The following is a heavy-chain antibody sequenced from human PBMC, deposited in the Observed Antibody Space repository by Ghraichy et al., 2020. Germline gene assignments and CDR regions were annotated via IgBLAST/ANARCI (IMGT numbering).Heavy chain of an antibody. J-gene: IGHJ4*02. D-gene: IGHD1-1*01. CDR1: GFTLNLYT. V-gene: IGHV3-23*01. CDR2: IVAGGGDT. CDR3: AKDRTNVPLEH. Sequence: GGSLRLSCAASGFTLNLYTMHWVRQAPGKGLEWVTSIVAGGGDTKYADSVKGRFTISRDNSMNALSLQMNSLRAEDTAVYFCAKDRTNVPLEHWGQGTLVTVSS.